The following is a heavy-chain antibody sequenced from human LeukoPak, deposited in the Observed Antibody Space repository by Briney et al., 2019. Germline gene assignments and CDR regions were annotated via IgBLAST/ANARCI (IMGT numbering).Heavy chain of an antibody. CDR2: IIPIFGTA. J-gene: IGHJ4*02. CDR1: GGTFSSYA. Sequence: GSSVKVSCKASGGTFSSYAISWVRQAPGQGLEWMGGIIPIFGTANYAQKFKGRVTITTDESTSTAYMELSSLRSDDTAVYYCARDGGRYYDILTGYYGEYYFDYWGQGTLVTVSS. CDR3: ARDGGRYYDILTGYYGEYYFDY. V-gene: IGHV1-69*05. D-gene: IGHD3-9*01.